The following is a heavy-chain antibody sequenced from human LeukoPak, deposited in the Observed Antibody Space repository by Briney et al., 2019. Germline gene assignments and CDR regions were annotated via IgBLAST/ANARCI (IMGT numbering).Heavy chain of an antibody. CDR3: VYGPNHYYFDH. D-gene: IGHD3-16*01. CDR2: LYYSGST. J-gene: IGHJ4*02. Sequence: PSETLSLTCTVSGGSISGHYYTWIRQPPGKDLEWIGYLYYSGSTNYNPSLKSRVTISLDTSMKQSSLNLRSVTAADAAVYFCVYGPNHYYFDHWGQGTLVTVSS. CDR1: GGSISGHY. V-gene: IGHV4-59*11.